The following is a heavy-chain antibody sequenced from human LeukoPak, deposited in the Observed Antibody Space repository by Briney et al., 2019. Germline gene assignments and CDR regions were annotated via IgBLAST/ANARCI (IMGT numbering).Heavy chain of an antibody. J-gene: IGHJ4*02. D-gene: IGHD1-26*01. CDR2: VGIAADT. V-gene: IGHV3-13*01. Sequence: GGSLRLSCAASGLTFSDHAMLWVRQAPGKGLEWVSAVGIAADTFYPGSVKGRFTISRENAKNSLYLQMNSLRVEDTAVYYCVRQKKSHGNFDYWGQGTLVTVSS. CDR3: VRQKKSHGNFDY. CDR1: GLTFSDHA.